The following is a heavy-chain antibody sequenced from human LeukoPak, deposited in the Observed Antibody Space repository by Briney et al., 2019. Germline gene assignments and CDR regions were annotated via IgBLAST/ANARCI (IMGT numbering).Heavy chain of an antibody. Sequence: SVKVSCKASGGTFSSYTISWVRQAPGQGLQWMGRIIPILGIANYAQKFQGRVTITADKSTSTAYMELSSLRSEDTAVYYCASATVAGSPLYFDYWGQGTLVTVSS. CDR1: GGTFSSYT. CDR2: IIPILGIA. CDR3: ASATVAGSPLYFDY. J-gene: IGHJ4*02. D-gene: IGHD6-19*01. V-gene: IGHV1-69*02.